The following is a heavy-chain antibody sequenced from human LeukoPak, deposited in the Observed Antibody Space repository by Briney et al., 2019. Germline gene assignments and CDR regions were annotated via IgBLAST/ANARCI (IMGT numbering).Heavy chain of an antibody. CDR1: GFTFSSYW. CDR3: ARGRYSYGLIYYFDY. D-gene: IGHD5-18*01. J-gene: IGHJ4*02. CDR2: IKQDGSEK. V-gene: IGHV3-7*01. Sequence: GGSLRLSCAASGFTFSSYWMSWVRQAPGKGLEWVANIKQDGSEKYYVGSVKGRFTISRDNAKNSLYLQMNSLRAEDTAVYYCARGRYSYGLIYYFDYWGQGTLVTVSS.